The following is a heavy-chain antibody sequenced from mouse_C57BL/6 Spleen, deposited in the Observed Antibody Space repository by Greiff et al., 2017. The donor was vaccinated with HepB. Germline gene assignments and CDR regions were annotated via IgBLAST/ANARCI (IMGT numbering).Heavy chain of an antibody. V-gene: IGHV1-15*01. Sequence: QVQLQQSGAELVRPGASVTLSCKASGYTFTDYEMHWVKQTPVHGLEWIGAIDPETGGTAYNQKFKGKAILTADKSSSTAYMELRSLTSEDSAVYYCTRKGYGSRHWYFDVWGTGTTVTVSS. CDR2: IDPETGGT. CDR1: GYTFTDYE. CDR3: TRKGYGSRHWYFDV. D-gene: IGHD1-1*01. J-gene: IGHJ1*03.